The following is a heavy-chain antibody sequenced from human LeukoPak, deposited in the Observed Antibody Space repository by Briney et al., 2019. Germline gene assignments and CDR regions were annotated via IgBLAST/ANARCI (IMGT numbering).Heavy chain of an antibody. CDR2: ISSNGGST. Sequence: PGGSLRLSCAASGFTFSSYAMHWVRQAPGEGLEYVSAISSNGGSTYYANSVKGRFTISRDNSKNTLYLQMGSLRAEDMAVYYCARSKRKDYGGNPGLDYWGQGTLVTVSS. CDR1: GFTFSSYA. D-gene: IGHD4-23*01. J-gene: IGHJ4*02. V-gene: IGHV3-64*01. CDR3: ARSKRKDYGGNPGLDY.